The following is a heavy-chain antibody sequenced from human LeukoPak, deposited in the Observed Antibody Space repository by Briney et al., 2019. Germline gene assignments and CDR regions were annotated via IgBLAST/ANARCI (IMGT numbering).Heavy chain of an antibody. V-gene: IGHV1-46*01. D-gene: IGHD4-23*01. CDR3: AFPYYGGNSVGFDY. Sequence: GASVKVSCKASGYTFTGYYMHWVRQAPGQGLEWMGIINPSGGSTSYAQKFRGRVTMTRDMSTSTVYMELSSLRSEDTAVYYCAFPYYGGNSVGFDYWGQGTLVTVSS. J-gene: IGHJ4*02. CDR1: GYTFTGYY. CDR2: INPSGGST.